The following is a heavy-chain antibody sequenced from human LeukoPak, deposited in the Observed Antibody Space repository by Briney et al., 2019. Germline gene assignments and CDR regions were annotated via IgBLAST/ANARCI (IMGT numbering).Heavy chain of an antibody. Sequence: GGSLRLSCAASGFSFSTYSMNWVRQAPGKGPEWVSSISGSSNYIFYTDSVKGQFTVSRDNAKNSLYLQMNSLRGEDTAVYYCARVSSVPTPRALDYWGQGTLVTVSS. V-gene: IGHV3-21*01. CDR3: ARVSSVPTPRALDY. J-gene: IGHJ4*02. CDR1: GFSFSTYS. D-gene: IGHD4/OR15-4a*01. CDR2: ISGSSNYI.